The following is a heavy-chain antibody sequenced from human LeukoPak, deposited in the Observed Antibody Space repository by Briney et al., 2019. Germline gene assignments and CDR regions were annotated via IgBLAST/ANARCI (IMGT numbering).Heavy chain of an antibody. CDR1: GGSIGSSSYY. CDR3: ARHSGWSGHLDAFDI. Sequence: SETLSLTCIVSGGSIGSSSYYWGWIRQPPGKGLEWIGSIFYSGNTYYNPSLKSRVTISVDTSKNQFSLKLSSVTAADTAVYYCARHSGWSGHLDAFDIWGQGTMVTVSS. J-gene: IGHJ3*02. D-gene: IGHD3-3*01. CDR2: IFYSGNT. V-gene: IGHV4-39*01.